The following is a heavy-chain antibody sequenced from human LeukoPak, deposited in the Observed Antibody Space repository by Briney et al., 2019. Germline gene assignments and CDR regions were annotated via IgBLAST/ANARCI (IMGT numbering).Heavy chain of an antibody. V-gene: IGHV3-23*01. CDR3: AKDLPSPDIVVVVAAFDY. J-gene: IGHJ4*02. Sequence: GGSLRLSCAASGFTFSSYAMSWVRQAPGKGLEWVSAISGSGGNTYYADSVKGRFTISRDNSKNTLYLQMNSLRAEDTAVYYCAKDLPSPDIVVVVAAFDYWGQGTLVTVSS. D-gene: IGHD2-15*01. CDR1: GFTFSSYA. CDR2: ISGSGGNT.